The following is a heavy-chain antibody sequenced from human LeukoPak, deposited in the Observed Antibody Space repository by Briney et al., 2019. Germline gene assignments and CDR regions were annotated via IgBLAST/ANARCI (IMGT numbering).Heavy chain of an antibody. D-gene: IGHD3-22*01. CDR1: GGSISSGDYY. Sequence: SETLSLTCTVSGGSISSGDYYWSWIRQPPGKGLEWIGYIYYSGSTYYNPSLKSRVTISVDTSKNQFSLKLSSVTAADTAVYYCARDGEDDSSGYYYFDYWGQGTLVTVSS. J-gene: IGHJ4*02. CDR3: ARDGEDDSSGYYYFDY. V-gene: IGHV4-30-4*01. CDR2: IYYSGST.